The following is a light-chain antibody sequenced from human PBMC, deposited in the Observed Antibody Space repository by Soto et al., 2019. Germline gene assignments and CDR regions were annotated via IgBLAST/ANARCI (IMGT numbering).Light chain of an antibody. V-gene: IGKV3-20*01. CDR1: QSVRSNY. CDR2: DES. J-gene: IGKJ4*01. CDR3: QQYGSTPLT. Sequence: EIVLKQSPDTLSLSPGERATLSCRASQSVRSNYLAWYQQKPGQAPRFLIYDESSRATGIPDRFSGSGSGTDFTLTISRLEPEDFAVYYCQQYGSTPLTFGGGTKVDIK.